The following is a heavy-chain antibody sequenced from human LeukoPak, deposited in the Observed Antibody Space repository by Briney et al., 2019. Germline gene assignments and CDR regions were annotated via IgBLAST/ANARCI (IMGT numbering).Heavy chain of an antibody. CDR3: TRDYDILTGPCGY. Sequence: GGSLRLSCTASGFTFGDYAMTWVRQAPGKGLEWVGLIRSKPCGGTTEYAASVKGRFTISRDDSKSIAYLQMNSLKTEDTAVYYCTRDYDILTGPCGYWGQGTLVTVSS. J-gene: IGHJ4*02. CDR2: IRSKPCGGTT. CDR1: GFTFGDYA. V-gene: IGHV3-49*04. D-gene: IGHD3-9*01.